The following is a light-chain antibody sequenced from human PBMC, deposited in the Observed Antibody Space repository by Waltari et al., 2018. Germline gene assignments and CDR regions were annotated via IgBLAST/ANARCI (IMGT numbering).Light chain of an antibody. CDR3: QQYNDWPHT. Sequence: ETLLTQSPATLSVSPGNRATLSCRASQRVGSNLAWYQQRPVQPPRILIYGASTRAIGVPDRFSGSGSGTQLTLTISSLQSEDFGIYYCQQYNDWPHTFGPGTKVDIK. CDR1: QRVGSN. V-gene: IGKV3-15*01. J-gene: IGKJ3*01. CDR2: GAS.